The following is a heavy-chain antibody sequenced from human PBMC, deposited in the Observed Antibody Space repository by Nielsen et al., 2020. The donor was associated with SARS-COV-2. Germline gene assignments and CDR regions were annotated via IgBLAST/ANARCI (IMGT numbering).Heavy chain of an antibody. Sequence: GGSLRLSCAASGFTFSSYAMHWVRQAPGKGLEWVAVISYDGSNKYYADSVKGRFTISRDNSKNTLYLQMNSLRAEDTAVYYCARDSYSSSWYYFDYWGQGTLVTVSS. CDR1: GFTFSSYA. J-gene: IGHJ4*02. CDR3: ARDSYSSSWYYFDY. V-gene: IGHV3-30*04. CDR2: ISYDGSNK. D-gene: IGHD6-13*01.